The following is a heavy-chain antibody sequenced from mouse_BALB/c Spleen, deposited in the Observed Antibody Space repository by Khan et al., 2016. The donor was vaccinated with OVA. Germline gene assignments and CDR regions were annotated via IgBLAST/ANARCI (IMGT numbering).Heavy chain of an antibody. CDR1: GFSLTNYG. V-gene: IGHV2-2*02. Sequence: QVQLKQSGPGLVQPSQSLSITCTVSGFSLTNYGVHWVRQSPGKGLEWLGLIWSGGSTDYNAAFISRLSISKDNSKSQVFFKMNSLQANDTARYYCARNYDYDEGLTYWGQGTLVTVSA. CDR2: IWSGGST. J-gene: IGHJ3*01. CDR3: ARNYDYDEGLTY. D-gene: IGHD2-4*01.